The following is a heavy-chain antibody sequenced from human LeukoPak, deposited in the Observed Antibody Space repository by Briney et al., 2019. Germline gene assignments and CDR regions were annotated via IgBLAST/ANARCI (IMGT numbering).Heavy chain of an antibody. CDR2: IYTSGST. Sequence: SGTLSLTCTVSGGSISSYYWSWIRQPAGKGLEWIGRIYTSGSTNYNPSLKGRVTMSVDTSKNQFSLKLSSVTAADTAVYYCARDRTSSWDGAFDIWGQGTMVTVSS. CDR3: ARDRTSSWDGAFDI. J-gene: IGHJ3*02. CDR1: GGSISSYY. V-gene: IGHV4-4*07. D-gene: IGHD6-13*01.